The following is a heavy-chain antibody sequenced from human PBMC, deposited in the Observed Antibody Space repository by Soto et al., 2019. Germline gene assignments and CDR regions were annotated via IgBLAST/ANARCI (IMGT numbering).Heavy chain of an antibody. CDR3: ARRQYFDTLFDP. D-gene: IGHD2-15*01. V-gene: IGHV5-51*03. Sequence: EVQLVQSGAEVKKPGESLKISCKASGYSFSSSWIGWVRQISGKGLEWMGITYPDRSQTLYSPSFQGQVTISVDTSISTVYLQWSSLKASDTATYYCARRQYFDTLFDPWGQGTLVTVSS. CDR1: GYSFSSSW. J-gene: IGHJ5*02. CDR2: TYPDRSQT.